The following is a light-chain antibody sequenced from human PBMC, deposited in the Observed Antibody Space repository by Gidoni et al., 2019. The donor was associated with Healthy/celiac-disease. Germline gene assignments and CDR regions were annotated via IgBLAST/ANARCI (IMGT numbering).Light chain of an antibody. CDR1: LSVLYSSNNKNY. CDR2: CAS. J-gene: IGKJ1*01. Sequence: DIVMTQSPDSLAVSLSESATINCKSILSVLYSSNNKNYLAWYQQKPGQPPQLLIYCASTRESAVPARLSGSGSGTAFTPTISSLQAEDVAVYYCQQYYSTPRTFGQGTKVEIK. CDR3: QQYYSTPRT. V-gene: IGKV4-1*01.